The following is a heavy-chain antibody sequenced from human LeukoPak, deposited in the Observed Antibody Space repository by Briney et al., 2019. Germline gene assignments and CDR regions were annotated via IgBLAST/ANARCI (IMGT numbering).Heavy chain of an antibody. J-gene: IGHJ4*02. D-gene: IGHD2/OR15-2a*01. CDR1: GDSISGYY. CDR3: AKYGNYLVD. V-gene: IGHV4-59*01. Sequence: PSQTLSLTCTVSGDSISGYYWSWIRQRPGKGLEYIGYVYYSGATNSNPSLKSRVTISLDTSKNQFSLKLNSVTAADTAVYYCAKYGNYLVDWGQGTLVTVSS. CDR2: VYYSGAT.